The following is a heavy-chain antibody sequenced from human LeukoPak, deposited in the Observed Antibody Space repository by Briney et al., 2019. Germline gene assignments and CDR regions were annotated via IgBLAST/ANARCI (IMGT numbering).Heavy chain of an antibody. CDR2: ISYDGSNK. CDR3: ARDLQPSLVGATWFDY. Sequence: PGGSLRLSCAASGFTFSSYATHWVRQAPGKVLEWVAVISYDGSNKYYADSVKGRFTISRDNSKNTLYLQMNSLRAEDTAVYYCARDLQPSLVGATWFDYWGQGTLVTVSS. CDR1: GFTFSSYA. J-gene: IGHJ4*02. V-gene: IGHV3-30*04. D-gene: IGHD1-26*01.